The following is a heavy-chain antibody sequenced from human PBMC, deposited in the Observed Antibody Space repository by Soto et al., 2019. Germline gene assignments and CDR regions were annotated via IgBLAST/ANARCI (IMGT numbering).Heavy chain of an antibody. CDR1: GGSFSGYY. CDR3: ARFEDSSTRHMHV. CDR2: INHSGST. J-gene: IGHJ6*03. D-gene: IGHD6-6*01. V-gene: IGHV4-34*01. Sequence: SETLSLTCAVYGGSFSGYYWSWIRQPPGKGLEWIGEINHSGSTNYNPSLKSRVTISVDTSKNQFSLKLSSVTAADTAVYYCARFEDSSTRHMHVWGTAPPVTV.